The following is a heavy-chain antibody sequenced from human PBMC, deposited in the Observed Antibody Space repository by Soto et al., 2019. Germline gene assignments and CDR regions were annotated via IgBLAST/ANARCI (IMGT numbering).Heavy chain of an antibody. CDR2: IYPGDSDT. J-gene: IGHJ4*02. Sequence: PGESLKISCLGSGYSFSTYWIAWVRQTPGKGLEWMGIIYPGDSDTRYSPSFQGQVTISRDNAKSSLYLQMNSLRAEDTAVYYCARRKAYCGGDCYSYFDYWGQGTLVTVSS. CDR1: GYSFSTYW. V-gene: IGHV5-51*01. CDR3: ARRKAYCGGDCYSYFDY. D-gene: IGHD2-21*02.